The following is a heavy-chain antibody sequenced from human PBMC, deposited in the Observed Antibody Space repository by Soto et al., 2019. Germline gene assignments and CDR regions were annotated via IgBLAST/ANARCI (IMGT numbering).Heavy chain of an antibody. V-gene: IGHV3-48*01. J-gene: IGHJ3*02. Sequence: EVQLVESGGGLVQPGGSLRLSCAASGFTFSSYSMNWVRQAPGKGLEWVSYISSSSSTIYYADSVKGRFTISRDNAKNSLYLQMNSPRAEDTAVYYCERHYDFWSGYVTYDADAFDIWGQGTMVTVSS. D-gene: IGHD3-3*01. CDR1: GFTFSSYS. CDR2: ISSSSSTI. CDR3: ERHYDFWSGYVTYDADAFDI.